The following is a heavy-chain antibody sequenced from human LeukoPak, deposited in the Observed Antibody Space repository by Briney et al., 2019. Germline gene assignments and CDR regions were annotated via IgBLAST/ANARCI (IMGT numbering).Heavy chain of an antibody. CDR2: IYHSGST. D-gene: IGHD6-13*01. Sequence: SETLFLTCAVSGDSISSSNRWSWVRQPPGKGLEWIGEIYHSGSTNYNPSLRSRVTISVDKSKNQFSLKLSSVTAADTAVYYCARHLTSSWYLDYWGQGTLVTVSS. V-gene: IGHV4-4*02. CDR1: GDSISSSNR. J-gene: IGHJ4*02. CDR3: ARHLTSSWYLDY.